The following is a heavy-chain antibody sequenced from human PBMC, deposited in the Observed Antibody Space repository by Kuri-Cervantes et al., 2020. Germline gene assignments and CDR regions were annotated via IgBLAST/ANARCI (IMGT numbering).Heavy chain of an antibody. CDR2: ISYDGSNK. J-gene: IGHJ4*02. CDR1: GFTFSSYG. V-gene: IGHV3-30*18. D-gene: IGHD4-17*01. CDR3: AKDGTVGHFDY. Sequence: GESLKISCAASGFTFSSYGMHWVRQAPGKGLDWVAVISYDGSNKYYADSVKGRFTISRDNSKNTLYLQMNSLRAEDTAVYYCAKDGTVGHFDYWGQGTLVTVSS.